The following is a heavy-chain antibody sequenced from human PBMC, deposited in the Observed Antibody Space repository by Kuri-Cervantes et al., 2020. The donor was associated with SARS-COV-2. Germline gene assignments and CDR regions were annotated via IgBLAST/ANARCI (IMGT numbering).Heavy chain of an antibody. CDR3: ARGTFYYDSSGYYFPDY. V-gene: IGHV1-69*13. Sequence: SVKVSCKASGGTFSSYAISWVRQAPGQGLEWMGGIIPIFGTANYAQKFQGRVTITADETTATAYMQLSSLRSEDTAVYYCARGTFYYDSSGYYFPDYWGQGSLVTVSS. CDR2: IIPIFGTA. D-gene: IGHD3-22*01. CDR1: GGTFSSYA. J-gene: IGHJ4*02.